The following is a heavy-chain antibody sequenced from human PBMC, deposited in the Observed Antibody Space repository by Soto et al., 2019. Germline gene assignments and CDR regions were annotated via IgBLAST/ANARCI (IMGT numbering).Heavy chain of an antibody. CDR1: GFTFRNHA. Sequence: QVQLVESGGGVVQPGRSLRLSCAASGFTFRNHAMHWVRQAPGKGLEWVGLIWYDGTCKYYADSVKGRFTISRDNSKNTLYLERNSLRVEDTAIYYCARDQGVVIIKDHWGQGTLVTVSS. CDR2: IWYDGTCK. V-gene: IGHV3-33*08. J-gene: IGHJ4*02. CDR3: ARDQGVVIIKDH. D-gene: IGHD6-6*01.